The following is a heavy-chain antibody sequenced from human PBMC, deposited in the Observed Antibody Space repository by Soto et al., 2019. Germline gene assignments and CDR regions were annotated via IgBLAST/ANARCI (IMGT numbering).Heavy chain of an antibody. CDR2: IYYSGST. D-gene: IGHD2-15*01. CDR3: ARDYCSGGSCYRNWFDP. J-gene: IGHJ5*02. V-gene: IGHV4-31*03. CDR1: DDSIGRGNYF. Sequence: SETLSLTCTVSDDSIGRGNYFWGWIRQHPGKGLEWIGYIYYSGSTYYNPSLKSRVTISVDTSKNQFSLKLSSVTAADTAVYYCARDYCSGGSCYRNWFDPWGQGTLVTVSS.